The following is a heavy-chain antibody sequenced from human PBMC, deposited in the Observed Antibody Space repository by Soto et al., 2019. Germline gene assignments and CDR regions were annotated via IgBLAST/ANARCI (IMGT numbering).Heavy chain of an antibody. CDR1: GFTFSSYG. CDR2: IWYDGSNK. V-gene: IGHV3-33*01. CDR3: ARVGTIGAFDI. J-gene: IGHJ3*02. Sequence: QVQLVESGGGVVQPGRSLRLSCAASGFTFSSYGMHWVRQAPGKGLEWVAVIWYDGSNKYYADSVKGRFTISRDNSKNTLYLEMNSLRAEDTAVYYCARVGTIGAFDIWGQGTMVTVSS.